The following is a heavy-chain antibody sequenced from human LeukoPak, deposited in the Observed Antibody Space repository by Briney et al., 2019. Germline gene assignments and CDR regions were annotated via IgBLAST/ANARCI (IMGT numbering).Heavy chain of an antibody. J-gene: IGHJ4*02. V-gene: IGHV3-30*03. CDR2: ISYDGSNK. D-gene: IGHD4-17*01. Sequence: GGSLRLSCAASGFTFSSYGMHWVRQAPGKGLEWVAVISYDGSNKYYADSVKGRFTISRDNSKNTLYLQMNSLRAEDTAVYYCALFYGDYANYWGQGTLVTVSS. CDR1: GFTFSSYG. CDR3: ALFYGDYANY.